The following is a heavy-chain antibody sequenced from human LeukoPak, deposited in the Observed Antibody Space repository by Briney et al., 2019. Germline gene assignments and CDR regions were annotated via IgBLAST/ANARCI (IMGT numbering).Heavy chain of an antibody. Sequence: GGSLRLSCAASGFTFRSYWMSWVRQAPGKGLEWVANINQDGSGKYYVDSVKGRFTISRDNAENSLFLQLNSLRAEDTAVYYCARDVFCGGDCYSPKCNWGQGTLVTVSS. V-gene: IGHV3-7*01. J-gene: IGHJ4*02. D-gene: IGHD2-21*02. CDR2: INQDGSGK. CDR1: GFTFRSYW. CDR3: ARDVFCGGDCYSPKCN.